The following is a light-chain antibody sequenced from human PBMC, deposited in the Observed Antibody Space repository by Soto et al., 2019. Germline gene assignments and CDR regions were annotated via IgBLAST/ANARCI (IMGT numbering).Light chain of an antibody. Sequence: EIVMTQSPATLSVSLGERATLSCRASQTVSSNLAWYQQKPGQAPRLLIHGASTRAAGIPARFSGSGSGTEFTLTISSLQSEDFAVYYCQQYNDWPPFTVGPGTRVDIK. CDR1: QTVSSN. CDR3: QQYNDWPPFT. V-gene: IGKV3-15*01. J-gene: IGKJ3*01. CDR2: GAS.